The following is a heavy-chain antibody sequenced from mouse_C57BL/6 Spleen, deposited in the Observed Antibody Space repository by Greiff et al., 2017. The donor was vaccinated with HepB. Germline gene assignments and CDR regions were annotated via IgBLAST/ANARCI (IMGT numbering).Heavy chain of an antibody. CDR3: AREGYDYDRAMDY. D-gene: IGHD2-4*01. V-gene: IGHV5-4*01. CDR2: ISDGGSYT. J-gene: IGHJ4*01. Sequence: EVQLVESGGGLVKPGGSLKLSCAASGFTFSSYAMSWVRQTPEKRLEWVATISDGGSYTYYPDNVKGRFPISRDNAKNNLYLQMSHLKSEDTAMYYCAREGYDYDRAMDYWGQGTSVTVSS. CDR1: GFTFSSYA.